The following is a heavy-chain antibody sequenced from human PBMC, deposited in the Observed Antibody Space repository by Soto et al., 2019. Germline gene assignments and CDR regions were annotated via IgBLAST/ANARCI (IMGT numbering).Heavy chain of an antibody. J-gene: IGHJ4*02. CDR2: IDGGNGDT. CDR3: ARVDPMDPNFDY. V-gene: IGHV1-3*01. Sequence: ASVKVSCKTSGFPFNNYAIHWVRQAPGQRPEWMGWIDGGNGDTKYSLRFQDRIIITRDTSATTVYMELSSLRSEDTAVYYCARVDPMDPNFDYWGQGTLVTVSS. CDR1: GFPFNNYA.